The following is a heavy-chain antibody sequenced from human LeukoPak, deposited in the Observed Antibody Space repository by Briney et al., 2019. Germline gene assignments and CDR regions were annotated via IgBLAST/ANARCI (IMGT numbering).Heavy chain of an antibody. CDR1: GFTFSSYS. CDR3: ARDSCSSTSCYSQYYYYGMDV. Sequence: GGSLRLSCAASGFTFSSYSMNWVRQAPGKGLEWVSYISSSSSTIYYADSVKGRFTIPRDNAKNSLYLQMNSLRAEDTAVYYCARDSCSSTSCYSQYYYYGMDVWGQGTTVTVSS. V-gene: IGHV3-48*01. D-gene: IGHD2-2*01. CDR2: ISSSSSTI. J-gene: IGHJ6*02.